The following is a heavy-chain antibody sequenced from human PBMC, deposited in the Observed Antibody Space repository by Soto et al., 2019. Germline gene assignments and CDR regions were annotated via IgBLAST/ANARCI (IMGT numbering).Heavy chain of an antibody. CDR1: VVSIRDSNYY. D-gene: IGHD5-18*01. J-gene: IGHJ5*02. CDR3: TGHPQIWSPWLAP. Sequence: PSETLSLTCTVSVVSIRDSNYYCGWIRQPPGKGLEWIGSIYYSGSTYYNPSLKSRVSVSVDTSKTQFSLQLSSVTAADTAVYFCTGHPQIWSPWLAPGGQGTRVRVS. CDR2: IYYSGST. V-gene: IGHV4-39*01.